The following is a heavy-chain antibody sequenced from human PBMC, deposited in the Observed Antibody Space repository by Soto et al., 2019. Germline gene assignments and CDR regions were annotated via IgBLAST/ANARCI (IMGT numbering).Heavy chain of an antibody. V-gene: IGHV2-5*02. J-gene: IGHJ4*02. CDR2: IYWGDDK. CDR1: GFSLTTSGEG. Sequence: QITLNESGPTQVKPRQSLTLTCTFSGFSLTTSGEGVGWIRQSPGKAPEWLALIYWGDDKRYSPSLKSRLTTTKHTSKNQVVLTIADLDPADTATYYCSHRVLRTVFGLVTTTAIYFDFWGQGTPVAVSS. D-gene: IGHD3-3*01. CDR3: SHRVLRTVFGLVTTTAIYFDF.